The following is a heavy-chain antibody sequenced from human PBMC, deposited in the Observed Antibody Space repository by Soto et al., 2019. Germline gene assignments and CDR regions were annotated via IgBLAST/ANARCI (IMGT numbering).Heavy chain of an antibody. CDR1: GFTVSSNY. J-gene: IGHJ4*02. CDR3: SPSLDY. Sequence: GGSLRLSCAASGFTVSSNYMSWVRQAPGKGLEWVANINQDGSEKHYVDSVKGRFTISRDNAKNSLYLQMSSLTAEDSALYYCSPSLDYWGQGTLVTVSS. CDR2: INQDGSEK. V-gene: IGHV3-7*01.